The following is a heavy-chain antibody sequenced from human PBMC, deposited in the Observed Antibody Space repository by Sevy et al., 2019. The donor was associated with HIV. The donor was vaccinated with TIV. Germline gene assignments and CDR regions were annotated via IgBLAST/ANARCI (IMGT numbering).Heavy chain of an antibody. CDR1: GFTFTSYA. J-gene: IGHJ3*02. CDR3: AKDIVVVVGDAFDI. CDR2: ISGSESST. D-gene: IGHD2-2*01. Sequence: GGSLRLSCAASGFTFTSYAMSWVRQAPGKGLEWVSAISGSESSTYYAYCVKGRFTISRDNSKNTLYLQMNNLRAEDPALYYCAKDIVVVVGDAFDIWGQGTMVTVSS. V-gene: IGHV3-23*01.